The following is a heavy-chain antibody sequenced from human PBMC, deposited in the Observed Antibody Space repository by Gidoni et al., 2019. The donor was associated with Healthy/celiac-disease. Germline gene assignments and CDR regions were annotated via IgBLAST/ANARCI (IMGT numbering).Heavy chain of an antibody. CDR1: GYTFTSYA. Sequence: QVQLVQSGAEVKKPGASVTVSCTASGYTFTSYAMHWVRQAPGQRLEWMGWINAGNGNTKYSQKFQGRVTVTRDTSANTAYMELSSLRSEDTAVYYCARGLTIVATSSPMDVWGQGTTVTVSS. D-gene: IGHD5-12*01. J-gene: IGHJ6*02. CDR2: INAGNGNT. CDR3: ARGLTIVATSSPMDV. V-gene: IGHV1-3*01.